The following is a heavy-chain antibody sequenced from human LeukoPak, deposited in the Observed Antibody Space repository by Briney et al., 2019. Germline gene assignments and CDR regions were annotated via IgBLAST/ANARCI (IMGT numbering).Heavy chain of an antibody. J-gene: IGHJ4*02. D-gene: IGHD6-13*01. CDR2: IYYSGST. V-gene: IGHV4-59*01. Sequence: SETLSLTCTVSGGSIRSYYWSWIRQPPGKGLEWIGYIYYSGSTNYNPSLKSRVTISVDTSKNQFSLKLSSVTAADTAVYYCAKVYIPGDELLETIAAAATDYWGQGTLVTVSS. CDR3: AKVYIPGDELLETIAAAATDY. CDR1: GGSIRSYY.